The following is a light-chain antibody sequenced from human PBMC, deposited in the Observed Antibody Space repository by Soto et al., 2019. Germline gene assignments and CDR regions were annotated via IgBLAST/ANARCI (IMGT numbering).Light chain of an antibody. CDR1: QSISSW. J-gene: IGKJ1*01. Sequence: DIQMTQSPSTLSASVGDRVTITCRASQSISSWLAWYQQKPGKAPKLLIYHDSNLESGVPSRFSGSGSGTDFTLTISRLEPEDFAVYYCQQYGSSTKTFGQGTKVDIK. CDR2: HDS. V-gene: IGKV1-5*01. CDR3: QQYGSSTKT.